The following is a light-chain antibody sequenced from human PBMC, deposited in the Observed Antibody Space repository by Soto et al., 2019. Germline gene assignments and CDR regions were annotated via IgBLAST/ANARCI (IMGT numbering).Light chain of an antibody. CDR3: QQYYSYPPWT. Sequence: DMQMTQSPSTLSASVGDRVTITCRAVQSMSGWLAWYQQKPGKAPKLLIYDASNLESGVPSRFSGSGSGTDFTLTISCLQSEDFATYYCQQYYSYPPWTFGQGTKVDIK. V-gene: IGKV1-5*01. J-gene: IGKJ1*01. CDR2: DAS. CDR1: QSMSGW.